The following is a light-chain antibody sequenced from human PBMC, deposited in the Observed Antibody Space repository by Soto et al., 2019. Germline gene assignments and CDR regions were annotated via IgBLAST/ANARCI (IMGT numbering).Light chain of an antibody. Sequence: AIQMTQSPSSLSASVGDRVTITCRASQGISTDLGWYQQKPGKAPKVLFYGASSLQSGVPSRFSGSGYGTDFTLTISRLQPEDFATYYWLQDFSYPRTFGQGTKLQIK. CDR2: GAS. CDR3: LQDFSYPRT. CDR1: QGISTD. V-gene: IGKV1-6*01. J-gene: IGKJ2*01.